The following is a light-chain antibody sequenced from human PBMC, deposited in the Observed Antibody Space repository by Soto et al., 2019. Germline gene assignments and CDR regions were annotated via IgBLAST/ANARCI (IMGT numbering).Light chain of an antibody. Sequence: SVLTPPASVSGSSGQSITISCPGTNSEVGSYNLVSWYQQHPGKAPKVMIYEVSKRPSGVPNRFSGSKSGNTASLTISGLQAEDEADYYCCSYAGSSTYVFGTGTKVTVL. CDR1: NSEVGSYNL. V-gene: IGLV2-23*02. CDR2: EVS. CDR3: CSYAGSSTYV. J-gene: IGLJ1*01.